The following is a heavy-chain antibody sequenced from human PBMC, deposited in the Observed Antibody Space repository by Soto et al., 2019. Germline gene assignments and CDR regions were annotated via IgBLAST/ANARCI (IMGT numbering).Heavy chain of an antibody. Sequence: QVQLVQSGAEVKKPGASVKVSCKASGYTFTSYGISWVRQAPGQGLEWMGWITTYNGNTNYAQKLQGRVTMTTDTAASTAYTELRSLRSPAAAVYSCARRITGTFDYWGQGTLVTVSS. V-gene: IGHV1-18*01. D-gene: IGHD1-7*01. CDR1: GYTFTSYG. J-gene: IGHJ4*02. CDR2: ITTYNGNT. CDR3: ARRITGTFDY.